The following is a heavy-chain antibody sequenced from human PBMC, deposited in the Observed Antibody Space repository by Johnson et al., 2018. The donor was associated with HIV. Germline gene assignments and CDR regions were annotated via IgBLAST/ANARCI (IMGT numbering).Heavy chain of an antibody. CDR1: GFTFSSYA. D-gene: IGHD3-22*01. CDR3: ARDRAHYYDSSGYYESGAFDI. Sequence: QMLLVESGGGVVQPGGSLRLSCAASGFTFSSYAMHWVRQAPGKGLEWVAVISYDGSNKYYADSVKGRFTISRDNSKNTLYLQMNSLRAEDTAVYYCARDRAHYYDSSGYYESGAFDIWGQGTMVTVSS. CDR2: ISYDGSNK. V-gene: IGHV3-30*04. J-gene: IGHJ3*02.